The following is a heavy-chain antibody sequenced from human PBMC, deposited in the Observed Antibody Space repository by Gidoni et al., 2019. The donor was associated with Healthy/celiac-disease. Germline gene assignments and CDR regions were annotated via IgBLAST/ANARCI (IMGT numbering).Heavy chain of an antibody. V-gene: IGHV3-21*01. CDR3: ARDGRDGYNYSPFDY. CDR1: GFTFSSYR. D-gene: IGHD5-12*01. CDR2: ISSSSSYI. J-gene: IGHJ4*02. Sequence: EVQLVESGVGLVKPGGSLRLSCAASGFTFSSYRMNWVRQAPGKGPEWVASISSSSSYIYYADSVKGRFTISRDNAKNSLYLQMNSLRAEDTAEYYGARDGRDGYNYSPFDYWGQGTLVTVSS.